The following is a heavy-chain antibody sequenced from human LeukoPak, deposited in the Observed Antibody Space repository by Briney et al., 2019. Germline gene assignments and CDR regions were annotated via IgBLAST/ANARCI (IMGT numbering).Heavy chain of an antibody. J-gene: IGHJ3*02. V-gene: IGHV3-30-3*01. CDR3: AREIFNGFDI. CDR1: GFTFRSYA. Sequence: GGPLRLSCAGSGFTFRSYAMHWVRQAPGKGLEWVAVISYDGSNKDYADSVKGRFTISRDNSKNTLFLQMNSLRAEDTAVYYCAREIFNGFDIWGQGTMVTVSS. CDR2: ISYDGSNK.